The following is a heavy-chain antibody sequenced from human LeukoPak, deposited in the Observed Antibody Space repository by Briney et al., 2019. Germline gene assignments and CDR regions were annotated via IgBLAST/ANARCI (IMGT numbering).Heavy chain of an antibody. CDR2: MNPNSGNT. CDR1: GYTFTSYD. Sequence: GASVKVSCKASGYTFTSYDINWVRQATGQGLEWMGWMNPNSGNTGYAQTFQGRVTMTRNTSISTAYMELSRRRSEDTAVYYCARVPTATDFDYWGQRTLVTVSS. V-gene: IGHV1-8*01. CDR3: ARVPTATDFDY. D-gene: IGHD4-17*01. J-gene: IGHJ4*02.